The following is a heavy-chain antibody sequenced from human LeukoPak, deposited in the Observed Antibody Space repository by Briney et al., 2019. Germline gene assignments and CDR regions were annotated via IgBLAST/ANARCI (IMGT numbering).Heavy chain of an antibody. Sequence: GGSLRLSCEASGFTLSDRWMTWVRQAPGKGLEWVATITQGGSEKFYVDSVKGRFTISGDNAKNSLYLQMNSLRAEDTAVYYCARDPFEHWGQGTLVTVSS. CDR1: GFTLSDRW. J-gene: IGHJ1*01. V-gene: IGHV3-7*01. CDR3: ARDPFEH. CDR2: ITQGGSEK.